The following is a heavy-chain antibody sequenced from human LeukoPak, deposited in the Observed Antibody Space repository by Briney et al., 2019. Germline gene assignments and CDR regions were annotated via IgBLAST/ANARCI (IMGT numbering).Heavy chain of an antibody. CDR1: GGTFSSYA. J-gene: IGHJ5*02. V-gene: IGHV1-69*06. D-gene: IGHD3-22*01. Sequence: ASVKVSCKASGGTFSSYAISWVRQAPGQGLEWMGGIIPIFGTANYAQKFQGRVTITADKSTSTAYMELSSLRSEDTAVYYCARFPQYYYDSSGYYGWFDPWGQGTLVTVSS. CDR2: IIPIFGTA. CDR3: ARFPQYYYDSSGYYGWFDP.